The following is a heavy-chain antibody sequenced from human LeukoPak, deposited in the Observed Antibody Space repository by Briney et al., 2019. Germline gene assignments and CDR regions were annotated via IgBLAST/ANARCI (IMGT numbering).Heavy chain of an antibody. V-gene: IGHV1-18*01. D-gene: IGHD4-17*01. CDR1: GYTFTSYG. CDR3: ARDRAHDYGDRNWFDP. J-gene: IGHJ5*02. Sequence: GASVKVSCKASGYTFTSYGISWVRQAPGQGLEWMGWISAYNGNTNYAQKLQGRVTMTTDTSTSTAHMELRSLRSDDTAVYYCARDRAHDYGDRNWFDPWGQGTLVTVSS. CDR2: ISAYNGNT.